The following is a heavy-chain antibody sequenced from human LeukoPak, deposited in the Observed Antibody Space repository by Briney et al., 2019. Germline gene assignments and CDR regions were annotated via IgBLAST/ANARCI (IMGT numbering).Heavy chain of an antibody. J-gene: IGHJ6*02. V-gene: IGHV3-23*01. CDR1: EFTFSSYA. CDR3: EKYVTAKSPPYGLDV. CDR2: ISASGRST. D-gene: IGHD1-14*01. Sequence: PGGSLRLSCAASEFTFSSYAMQWVRQAPGKGLEWVSGISASGRSTYYADSVKGRFTISRDISKNTLYLQMNSLRAEDTSIYYCEKYVTAKSPPYGLDVWGQGTTVTVSS.